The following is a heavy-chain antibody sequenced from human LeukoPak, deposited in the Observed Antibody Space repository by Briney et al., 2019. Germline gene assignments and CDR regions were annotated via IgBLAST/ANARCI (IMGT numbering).Heavy chain of an antibody. D-gene: IGHD3-10*01. CDR1: GGSISSYY. CDR2: IYYSGST. V-gene: IGHV4-59*08. J-gene: IGHJ5*02. CDR3: ARPSVVRGVLNWFDP. Sequence: SETLSLTCSVSGGSISSYYWSWIRQPPGKGLEWIGYIYYSGSTNYNPSLKSRVTISVDTSKNQFSLKLSSVTAADTAVYYCARPSVVRGVLNWFDPWGQGTLVTVSS.